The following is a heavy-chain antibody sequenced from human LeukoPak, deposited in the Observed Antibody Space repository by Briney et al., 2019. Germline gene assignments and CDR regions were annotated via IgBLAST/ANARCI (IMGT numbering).Heavy chain of an antibody. CDR2: IYYSGST. D-gene: IGHD4-17*01. Sequence: SETLSLTCTVSGGTISSYYWSCIPQPPGKGLEWSVYIYYSGSTNYNPSLKSRVTISVDTCNNQFSLKLSSVTAEDTAVYYCARDRIPYVDYGAFDIWRQETTDSV. V-gene: IGHV4-59*01. CDR1: GGTISSYY. J-gene: IGHJ3*02. CDR3: ARDRIPYVDYGAFDI.